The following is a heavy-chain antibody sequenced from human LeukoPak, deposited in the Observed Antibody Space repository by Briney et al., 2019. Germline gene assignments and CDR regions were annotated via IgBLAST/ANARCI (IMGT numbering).Heavy chain of an antibody. CDR1: GYSFTSYW. J-gene: IGHJ4*02. V-gene: IGHV5-51*01. CDR2: IYPGDSDT. CDR3: ARPMGPAFWPLDS. D-gene: IGHD3-16*01. Sequence: GESLKISRKGSGYSFTSYWIGWVRQMPGEGLEWMGIIYPGDSDTRYSPSFQGQVTISADKSINTAYLQWSSLKASDTAVYYCARPMGPAFWPLDSWGQGTLVTVSS.